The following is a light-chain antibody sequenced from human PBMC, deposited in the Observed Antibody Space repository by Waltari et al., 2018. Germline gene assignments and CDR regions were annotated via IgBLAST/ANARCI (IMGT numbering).Light chain of an antibody. J-gene: IGKJ2*01. CDR1: QSIGKW. V-gene: IGKV1-5*03. CDR2: EAS. CDR3: QQYNTYPST. Sequence: SPSTLSASVGDRVTISCRASQSIGKWLAWYQQKPGKAPELLIYEASSLESGVPSRFSGSGSGTEFTLTVSSLQPDDFATYHCQQYNTYPSTFGQGTKLEI.